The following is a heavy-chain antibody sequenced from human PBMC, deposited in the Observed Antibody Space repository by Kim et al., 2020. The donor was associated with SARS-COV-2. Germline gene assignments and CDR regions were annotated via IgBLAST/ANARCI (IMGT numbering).Heavy chain of an antibody. V-gene: IGHV3-33*01. D-gene: IGHD3-16*01. Sequence: YTDSVKGRFTISRDNSKTTVFLQLISLRAEDTAIYFCARAAGPLGDHVFDLWGQGTRVTVSS. J-gene: IGHJ3*01. CDR3: ARAAGPLGDHVFDL.